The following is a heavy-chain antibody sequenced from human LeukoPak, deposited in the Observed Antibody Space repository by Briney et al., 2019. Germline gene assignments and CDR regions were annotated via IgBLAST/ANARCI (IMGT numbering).Heavy chain of an antibody. CDR3: ARVSVRESWGNWFDP. CDR1: GGSISSYY. CDR2: IYYSGST. V-gene: IGHV4-59*01. D-gene: IGHD2/OR15-2a*01. J-gene: IGHJ5*02. Sequence: PSETLSLTCTVSGGSISSYYWSWIRQPPGKGLEWIGYIYYSGSTNYNPSLKSRVTISVDTSKHQFSLKLSSVTAADTAVYYCARVSVRESWGNWFDPWGQGTLVTVSS.